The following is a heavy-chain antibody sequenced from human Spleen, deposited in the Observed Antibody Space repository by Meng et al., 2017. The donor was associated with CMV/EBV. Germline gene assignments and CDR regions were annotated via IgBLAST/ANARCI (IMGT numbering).Heavy chain of an antibody. Sequence: SETLSLTCAVYGGSFSGYYWSWIRQPPGKGLEWIGEINHSGSTNYNPSLKSRVTISVDTSKNQFSLKLSSVTAADTAVYYCARISPVRSPKAYYYYGMDVWGQGTMVTVSS. CDR3: ARISPVRSPKAYYYYGMDV. CDR2: INHSGST. D-gene: IGHD1-14*01. CDR1: GGSFSGYY. V-gene: IGHV4-34*01. J-gene: IGHJ6*02.